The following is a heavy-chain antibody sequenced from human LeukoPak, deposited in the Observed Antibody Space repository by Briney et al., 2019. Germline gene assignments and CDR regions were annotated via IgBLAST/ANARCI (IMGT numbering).Heavy chain of an antibody. Sequence: GGSLRLSCAASGFTFSNAWMSSVRRAPGKGLEWVANIKQDGSEKYYVDSVKGRFTISRDNAKNSLYLQMNSLRAEDTAVYYCARTRYFDLWGRGTLVTVSS. CDR3: ARTRYFDL. CDR1: GFTFSNAW. V-gene: IGHV3-7*01. CDR2: IKQDGSEK. J-gene: IGHJ2*01.